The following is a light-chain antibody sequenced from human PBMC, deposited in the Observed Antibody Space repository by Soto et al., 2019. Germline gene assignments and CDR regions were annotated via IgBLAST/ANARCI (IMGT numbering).Light chain of an antibody. CDR3: KSYTGINNWV. Sequence: QSALTQPPSASGSPGQSVTISCTGTSSDVGGYNYVSWYQQHPGKAPKVMFYEVNKRPSGVPDRFSGSKSGNTASLTISGLQAEDEADYYCKSYTGINNWVFGGGTQLTVL. CDR1: SSDVGGYNY. V-gene: IGLV2-8*01. CDR2: EVN. J-gene: IGLJ3*02.